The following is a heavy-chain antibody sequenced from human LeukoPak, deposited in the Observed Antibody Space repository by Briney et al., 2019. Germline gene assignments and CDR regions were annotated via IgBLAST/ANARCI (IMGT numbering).Heavy chain of an antibody. CDR1: GFTFSSYS. CDR2: ISSSSSYI. J-gene: IGHJ6*03. Sequence: GGSLRLSCAASGFTFSSYSMNWVRQAPGKGLEWVSSISSSSSYIYYADSVKGRFTISRDNAKNSLYLQMNSLRAEDTAVYYCASTVVATIRTFYYYYYYMDVWGKGTTVTVSS. D-gene: IGHD5-12*01. V-gene: IGHV3-21*01. CDR3: ASTVVATIRTFYYYYYYMDV.